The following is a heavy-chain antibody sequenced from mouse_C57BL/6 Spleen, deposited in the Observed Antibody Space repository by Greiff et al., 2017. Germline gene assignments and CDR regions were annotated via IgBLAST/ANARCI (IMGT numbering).Heavy chain of an antibody. V-gene: IGHV5-16*01. D-gene: IGHD2-2*01. CDR3: ARDGYDGDYYAMDY. J-gene: IGHJ4*01. CDR1: GFTFSDYY. CDR2: INYDGSST. Sequence: EVQRVESEGGLVQPGSSMKLSCTASGFTFSDYYMAWVRQVPEKGLEWVANINYDGSSTYYLDSLKSRFIISRDNAKNILYLQMSSLKSEDTATYYCARDGYDGDYYAMDYWGQGTSVTVSS.